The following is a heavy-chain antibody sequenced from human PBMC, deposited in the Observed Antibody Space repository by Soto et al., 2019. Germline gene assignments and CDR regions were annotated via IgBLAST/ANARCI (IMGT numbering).Heavy chain of an antibody. D-gene: IGHD4-17*01. CDR1: GYTLTELS. Sequence: ASVKVSCKVSGYTLTELSMHWVRQAPGKGLEWMGGFDPEDGETIYAQKFQGRVTMTEDTSTDTAYMELSSLRSEDTAVYYCAILRWDYYYYGIDVWGQGTTVTVSS. CDR3: AILRWDYYYYGIDV. J-gene: IGHJ6*02. V-gene: IGHV1-24*01. CDR2: FDPEDGET.